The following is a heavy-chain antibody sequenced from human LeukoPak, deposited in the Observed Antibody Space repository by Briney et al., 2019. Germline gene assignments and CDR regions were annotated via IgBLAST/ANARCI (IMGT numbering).Heavy chain of an antibody. J-gene: IGHJ2*01. CDR2: IYYSGST. V-gene: IGHV4-59*08. CDR3: ARLDGGNWYFDL. Sequence: SSETLSLTCTVSGGSISSYYWSWIRQPPGKGLEWIGYIYYSGSTNYNPSLKSRVTISVDTSKNQFFLKLSSVTAADTAVYYCARLDGGNWYFDLWGRGTLVTVSS. CDR1: GGSISSYY. D-gene: IGHD4-23*01.